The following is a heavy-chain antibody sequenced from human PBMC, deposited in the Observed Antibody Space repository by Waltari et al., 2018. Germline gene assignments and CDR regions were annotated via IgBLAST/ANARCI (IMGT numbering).Heavy chain of an antibody. V-gene: IGHV1-8*01. D-gene: IGHD1-1*01. Sequence: QVQLVQSGAEVKKPGASVKVSCKASGYTFTSYDINWVRQATGQGLEWMGWRNPNSGNTGYAQKFQGRVTMTRNTSISTSYMELSSLRSEDTAVYYCARGCVIQDYYYYYMDVWGKGTTVTVSS. CDR3: ARGCVIQDYYYYYMDV. CDR1: GYTFTSYD. J-gene: IGHJ6*03. CDR2: RNPNSGNT.